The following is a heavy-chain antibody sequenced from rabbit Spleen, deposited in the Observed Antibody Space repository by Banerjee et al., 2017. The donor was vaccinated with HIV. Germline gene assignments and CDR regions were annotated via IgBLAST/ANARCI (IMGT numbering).Heavy chain of an antibody. V-gene: IGHV1S40*01. J-gene: IGHJ6*01. CDR2: IDSGSSGFT. CDR3: ARDSGTSFSSYGMDL. Sequence: QSLEESGGDLVKPGASLTLTCTASGVSFSINSYMCWVRQAPGKGLEWIACIDSGSSGFTYYASWAKGRFTISKTSSTTVTLQMTRLTAADTATYFCARDSGTSFSSYGMDLWGQGTLVTVS. D-gene: IGHD8-1*01. CDR1: GVSFSINSY.